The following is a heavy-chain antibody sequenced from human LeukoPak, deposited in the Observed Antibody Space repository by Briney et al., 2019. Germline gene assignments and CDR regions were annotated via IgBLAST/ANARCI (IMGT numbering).Heavy chain of an antibody. D-gene: IGHD3-22*01. CDR2: IKQDGSEK. CDR1: GFTFSSYW. CDR3: ARDIASSGYYFDY. V-gene: IGHV3-7*01. Sequence: GGSLRLSCAASGFTFSSYWMSWVRQAPGKGLEWVANIKQDGSEKYYVDSVKGRFTISRDNAKNSLYLQMSSLRAEDTAVYYCARDIASSGYYFDYWGQGTLVTVSS. J-gene: IGHJ4*02.